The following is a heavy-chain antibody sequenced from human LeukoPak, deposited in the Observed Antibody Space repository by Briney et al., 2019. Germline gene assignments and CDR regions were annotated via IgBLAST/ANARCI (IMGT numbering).Heavy chain of an antibody. CDR1: GYSISSGYY. J-gene: IGHJ2*01. V-gene: IGHV4-38-2*01. D-gene: IGHD4-17*01. Sequence: SETLSLTCAVSGYSISSGYYWGWIRQPPGKGLEWIGSNYHSGSTYYNPSLKSRVTISVDTSKNQFSLKLSSVTAADTAVYYCVRYGDYGGYFDLWGRGTLVTVSS. CDR3: VRYGDYGGYFDL. CDR2: NYHSGST.